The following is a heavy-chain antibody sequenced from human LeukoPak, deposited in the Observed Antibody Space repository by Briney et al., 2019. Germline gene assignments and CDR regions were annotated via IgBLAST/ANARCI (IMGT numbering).Heavy chain of an antibody. CDR1: GGSISTGRNY. CDR2: IYNNGNT. D-gene: IGHD3-9*01. Sequence: SETLSLTCSVSGGSISTGRNYWSWIRQHPGKGLEWIGYIYNNGNTYYNPSLKSRATISMDTSKNHFSLNLTSVTAADTAVYYCARDRYDILTGYFYLDFWGRGTLVTASS. CDR3: ARDRYDILTGYFYLDF. J-gene: IGHJ4*02. V-gene: IGHV4-31*03.